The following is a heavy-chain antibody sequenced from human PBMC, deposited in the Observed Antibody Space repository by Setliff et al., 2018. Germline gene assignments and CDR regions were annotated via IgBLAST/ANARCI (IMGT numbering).Heavy chain of an antibody. D-gene: IGHD6-19*01. V-gene: IGHV1-69*05. CDR3: ASALIRRVAVAGKSQLDY. Sequence: SVKVSCKASGGFSTHAISWVRQVPGQGLEWMGGIIPILGTTDYAQNFQGRVTITTDESTSSAYLEMSNLRSEDTAVYYCASALIRRVAVAGKSQLDYWGQGTLVTVS. J-gene: IGHJ4*01. CDR2: IIPILGTT. CDR1: GGFSTHA.